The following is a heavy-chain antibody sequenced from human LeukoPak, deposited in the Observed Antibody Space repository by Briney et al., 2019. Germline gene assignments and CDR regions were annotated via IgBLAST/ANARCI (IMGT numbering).Heavy chain of an antibody. J-gene: IGHJ4*02. Sequence: GGSLRLSCAASGFTFSSYSMNWVRQAPGKGLEWVSSISSSSSYIYYADSVKGRFTISRDNAKNSLYLQMNSLRAEDTAVYYCARGRAEAGSWSDYWGQGTLVTVSS. V-gene: IGHV3-21*01. D-gene: IGHD6-13*01. CDR1: GFTFSSYS. CDR3: ARGRAEAGSWSDY. CDR2: ISSSSSYI.